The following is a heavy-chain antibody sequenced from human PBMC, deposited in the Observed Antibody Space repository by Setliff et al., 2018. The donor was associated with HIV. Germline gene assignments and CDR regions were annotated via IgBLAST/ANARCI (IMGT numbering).Heavy chain of an antibody. CDR3: ARQFPPYHSGAHYSDL. CDR2: IYYSGST. D-gene: IGHD6-19*01. V-gene: IGHV4-59*01. CDR1: SDSISPYY. J-gene: IGHJ5*02. Sequence: SETLSLTCTVSSDSISPYYWSWIRQPPGRGLEWIGFIYYSGSTNYSPSLKSRVTISVDSSKNQFSLKLTSVTAADAAIYYCARQFPPYHSGAHYSDLWSQGTLVTVSS.